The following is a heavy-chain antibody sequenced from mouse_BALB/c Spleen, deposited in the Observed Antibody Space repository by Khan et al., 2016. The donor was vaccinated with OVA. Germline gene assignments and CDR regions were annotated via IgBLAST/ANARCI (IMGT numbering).Heavy chain of an antibody. Sequence: EVQLQQSGPELMKPGASVKISCKASGYSFTTYYLHWVMQSHGESLEWIGYVDPFSGGTTYNQKFKGKATLAVDKSSSTAYMHLSNLTSEDSAVYYCSTHGYVAWFTYGGQGTLVTVSA. J-gene: IGHJ3*01. V-gene: IGHV1S135*01. CDR3: STHGYVAWFTY. CDR1: GYSFTTYY. D-gene: IGHD2-2*01. CDR2: VDPFSGGT.